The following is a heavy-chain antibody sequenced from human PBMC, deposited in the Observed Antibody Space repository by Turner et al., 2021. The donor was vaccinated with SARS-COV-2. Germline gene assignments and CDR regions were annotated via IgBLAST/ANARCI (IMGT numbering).Heavy chain of an antibody. J-gene: IGHJ5*01. Sequence: QLQLQESGPGLVRPSETLSLLCTVSGDSISTSHDYWGWIRQPPGKGLEWIGSIYYSGRTFYNPSAKSRVTISVDTSKNDFSLQLSSVTAADTAVYYCMRHDHYGSASINWFNSWGQGTLVTVSS. V-gene: IGHV4-39*01. CDR2: IYYSGRT. CDR1: GDSISTSHDY. D-gene: IGHD3-10*01. CDR3: MRHDHYGSASINWFNS.